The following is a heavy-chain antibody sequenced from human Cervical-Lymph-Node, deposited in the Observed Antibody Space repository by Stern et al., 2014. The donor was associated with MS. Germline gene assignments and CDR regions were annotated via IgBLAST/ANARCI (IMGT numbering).Heavy chain of an antibody. D-gene: IGHD3-22*01. CDR1: GYTFTSYY. J-gene: IGHJ1*01. CDR2: INPSGGST. CDR3: ARGGVWSTMIVVDEYFQH. Sequence: QMQLVQSGAEVKKPGASVKVSCKASGYTFTSYYMHWVRQAPGQGLEWMGIINPSGGSTSYAQKFQGRVTMTRDTSTSTVYMELSSLRSEDTAVYYCARGGVWSTMIVVDEYFQHWGQGTLVTVSS. V-gene: IGHV1-46*01.